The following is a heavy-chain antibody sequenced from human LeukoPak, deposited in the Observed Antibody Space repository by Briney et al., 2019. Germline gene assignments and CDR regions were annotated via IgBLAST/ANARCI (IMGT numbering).Heavy chain of an antibody. V-gene: IGHV3-48*01. CDR3: ASLGPHVLRYFDWLLDDAFDI. CDR2: ISSSSSTI. CDR1: GFTFSSYS. J-gene: IGHJ3*02. Sequence: GGSLRLSCAASGFTFSSYSMNWVRQAPGKGLEWVSYISSSSSTIYYADSVKGRFTISRDNAKNSLYLQMNSLRADDTAVYYCASLGPHVLRYFDWLLDDAFDIWGQGTMVTVSS. D-gene: IGHD3-9*01.